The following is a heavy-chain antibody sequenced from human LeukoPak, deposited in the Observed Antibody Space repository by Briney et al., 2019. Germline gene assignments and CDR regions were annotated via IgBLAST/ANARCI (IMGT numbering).Heavy chain of an antibody. J-gene: IGHJ4*02. CDR3: ARAPTSLSIPYYFDY. Sequence: GESLKISCKGSGYTFTSYWIGWVRQTPGKGLKWMGITYPGDSATRYSPSPHGQVTISADTSINTAFLHWSSLKASDTAMYFCARAPTSLSIPYYFDYWGQGALVTVSS. CDR1: GYTFTSYW. V-gene: IGHV5-51*01. D-gene: IGHD6-6*01. CDR2: TYPGDSAT.